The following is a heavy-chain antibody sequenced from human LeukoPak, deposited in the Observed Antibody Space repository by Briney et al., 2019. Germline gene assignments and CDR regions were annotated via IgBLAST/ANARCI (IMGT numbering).Heavy chain of an antibody. CDR1: GGSISSYY. V-gene: IGHV4-59*01. CDR2: IYYSGST. Sequence: SETLSLTCTVSGGSISSYYWSWIRQPPGKGLERIGYIYYSGSTNYNPSLKSRVTISVDTSKNQFSLKLSSVTAADTAVYYCARVSGYYDSSGYYNYYGMDVWGQGTTVTVSS. D-gene: IGHD3-22*01. J-gene: IGHJ6*02. CDR3: ARVSGYYDSSGYYNYYGMDV.